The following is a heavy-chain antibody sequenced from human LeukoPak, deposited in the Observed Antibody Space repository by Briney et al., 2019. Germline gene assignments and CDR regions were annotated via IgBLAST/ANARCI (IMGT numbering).Heavy chain of an antibody. CDR2: ISSSSSYI. CDR3: ARANGDFTHYYYMDV. V-gene: IGHV3-21*01. CDR1: GFTFSSYS. D-gene: IGHD7-27*01. Sequence: GGSLRLSXAASGFTFSSYSMNWVRQAPGKGVEWVSSISSSSSYIYYADSVKGRFTISRDNAKNSLYLQMNSLRAEDTAVYYCARANGDFTHYYYMDVWGKGTTVTVSS. J-gene: IGHJ6*03.